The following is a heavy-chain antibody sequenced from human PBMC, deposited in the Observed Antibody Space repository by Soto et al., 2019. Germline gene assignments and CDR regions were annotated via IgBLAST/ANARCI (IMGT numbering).Heavy chain of an antibody. V-gene: IGHV1-69*01. CDR2: IIPIFGTA. CDR1: GGTFRSYA. D-gene: IGHD3-16*01. CDR3: ACPVLDDYYQPDS. Sequence: QVQLVQSGAEVKKPGSSVKVSCKASGGTFRSYAISWVRQAPGQGLEWMGGIIPIFGTANYAQKFQGRVTITADDSGRTAYPQATTLRSDDRGVDYFACPVLDDYYQPDSGGQGSLVTV. J-gene: IGHJ1*01.